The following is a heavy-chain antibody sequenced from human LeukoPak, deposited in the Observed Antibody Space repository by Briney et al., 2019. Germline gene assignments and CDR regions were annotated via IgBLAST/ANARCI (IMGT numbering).Heavy chain of an antibody. J-gene: IGHJ6*04. CDR3: ARAAAAGPHYYYGMDV. Sequence: PSETLTLTCSVSGGSISGYYWSWIRQPPGKAPEWIGYIYYSGSTNYNPSLKSRVTISVDTSKNQFSLKLTSLTAADTAVYYCARAAAAGPHYYYGMDVWGKGTTVTVSS. V-gene: IGHV4-59*13. D-gene: IGHD6-13*01. CDR2: IYYSGST. CDR1: GGSISGYY.